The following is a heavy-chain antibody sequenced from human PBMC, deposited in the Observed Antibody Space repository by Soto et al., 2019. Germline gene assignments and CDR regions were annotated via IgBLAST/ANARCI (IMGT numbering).Heavy chain of an antibody. CDR3: AREFTGATHPYYYYGMDV. V-gene: IGHV4-34*01. CDR2: INHSGST. D-gene: IGHD1-26*01. J-gene: IGHJ6*02. Sequence: KTPFLTCAAEEGSSSGYACWCIRQPLGKGLEWIGEINHSGSTNYNPSLKSRVTISVDTSKNQFSLKLSSVTAADTAVYYCAREFTGATHPYYYYGMDVWGQGTTVT. CDR1: EGSSSGYA.